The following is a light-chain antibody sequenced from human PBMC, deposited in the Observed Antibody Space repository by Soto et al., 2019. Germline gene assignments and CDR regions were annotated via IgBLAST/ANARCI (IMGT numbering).Light chain of an antibody. J-gene: IGLJ2*01. V-gene: IGLV2-8*01. CDR2: EVS. CDR1: PSDVGASNY. CDR3: ISSAGTKNMV. Sequence: QSALTQPPSASGSPGQSVTISCTGTPSDVGASNYVSWYQQQPGKAPKLMISEVSKRPSGVPDRFAGSKSGNPASLTVSGLQAEDEADYYCISSAGTKNMVFGAGTKLTVL.